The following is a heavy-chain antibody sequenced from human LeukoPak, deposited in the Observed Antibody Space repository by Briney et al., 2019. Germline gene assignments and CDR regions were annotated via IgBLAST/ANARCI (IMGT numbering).Heavy chain of an antibody. CDR2: MNPNSGNT. V-gene: IGHV1-8*03. J-gene: IGHJ4*02. D-gene: IGHD2-2*02. CDR3: ARDYPGYCSSTSCYRPVDY. CDR1: GYTFTSYD. Sequence: GASVKVSCKASGYTFTSYDINWVRQATGQGLEWMGWMNPNSGNTGYAQKFQGRVTITRNTSISTAYMELSSLRSEDTAVYYCARDYPGYCSSTSCYRPVDYWGQGTLVTVSS.